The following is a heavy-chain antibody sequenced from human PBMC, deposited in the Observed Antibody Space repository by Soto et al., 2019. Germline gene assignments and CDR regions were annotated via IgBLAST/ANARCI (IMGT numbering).Heavy chain of an antibody. D-gene: IGHD6-19*01. CDR2: ISGSGDNA. J-gene: IGHJ6*03. CDR1: GFTFRSYA. CDR3: ASARWYSSGWSDYHYYMDF. V-gene: IGHV3-23*01. Sequence: PGGSLRLSCAASGFTFRSYAMSWVRQAPGKGLEWVSAISGSGDNAYYADSAKGRFTISRDNYKDTLFLQMNSLRAEDTAVYYCASARWYSSGWSDYHYYMDFWGKGTTVTVSS.